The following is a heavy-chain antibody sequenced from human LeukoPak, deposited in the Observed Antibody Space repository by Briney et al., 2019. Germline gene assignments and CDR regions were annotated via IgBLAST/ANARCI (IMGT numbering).Heavy chain of an antibody. CDR3: AKVRVIFDTISWQTFDY. J-gene: IGHJ4*02. V-gene: IGHV3-30*02. CDR2: IRFDGNNK. CDR1: GFTFSDYG. Sequence: GGSLRLSCAASGFTFSDYGMHWVRQAAGKGLQWVAFIRFDGNNKYYADSVKGRLTTSRDNSKNTLYLQMSSLTAEDTAVYYCAKVRVIFDTISWQTFDYWGQGTLVTVSS. D-gene: IGHD6-13*01.